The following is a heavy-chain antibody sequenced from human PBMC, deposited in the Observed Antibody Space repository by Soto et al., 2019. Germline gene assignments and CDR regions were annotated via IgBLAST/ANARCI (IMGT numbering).Heavy chain of an antibody. D-gene: IGHD6-13*01. Sequence: PGGSRRLSCAASGFTFSNYYMNWVRQAPGKGLEWVSYISSGSSTIYYADSVQGRFSISRDNAKSSLYLQMNSLRDEDTAVYYCARRYSSSSRTMDVWGQGTTVTVSS. CDR3: ARRYSSSSRTMDV. CDR1: GFTFSNYY. J-gene: IGHJ6*02. CDR2: ISSGSSTI. V-gene: IGHV3-48*02.